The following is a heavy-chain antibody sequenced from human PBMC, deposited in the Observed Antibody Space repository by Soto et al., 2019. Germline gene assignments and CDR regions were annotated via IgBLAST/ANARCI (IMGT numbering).Heavy chain of an antibody. J-gene: IGHJ5*02. CDR2: IWYDGSNK. D-gene: IGHD3-16*02. CDR1: GFTFSSYG. CDR3: ARGPYDYIWGSYRFFLDP. V-gene: IGHV3-33*01. Sequence: QVQLVESGGGVVQPGRSLRLSCAASGFTFSSYGMHWVRQAPGKGLEWVAVIWYDGSNKYYADSVKGRFTISRDNSKNTLYLQMNSLRAEDTAVYYCARGPYDYIWGSYRFFLDPWGQGTLVTVSS.